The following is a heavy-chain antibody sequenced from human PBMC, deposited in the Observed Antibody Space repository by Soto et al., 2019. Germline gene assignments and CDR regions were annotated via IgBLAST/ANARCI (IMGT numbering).Heavy chain of an antibody. J-gene: IGHJ4*02. CDR3: ARYCSGGTCYDRIDY. V-gene: IGHV4-31*11. Sequence: SETLSLTXAVSGGSIDSAGSYWSWIRQIPGRGLEWIGHMYHGGTTDYNPSLKSRITMSVDTSKNQFSLELNSVTAADTAVYYCARYCSGGTCYDRIDYWGQGTLVTVSS. CDR2: MYHGGTT. CDR1: GGSIDSAGSY. D-gene: IGHD2-15*01.